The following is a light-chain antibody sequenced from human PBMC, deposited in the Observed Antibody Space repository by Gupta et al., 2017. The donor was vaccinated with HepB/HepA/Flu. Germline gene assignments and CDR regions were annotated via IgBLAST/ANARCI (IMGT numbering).Light chain of an antibody. J-gene: IGKJ5*01. CDR1: QSISSN. CDR3: QQYNNWPKT. CDR2: GAS. V-gene: IGKV3-15*01. Sequence: DIVMMTSPATVSVSPRERATLSCRASQSISSNLAWFQQKPGQGPRLLIYGASTRATGIPARFSGSGSVTEFTLTISSLQSEDFAVYHCQQYNNWPKTFGQGTRLEIK.